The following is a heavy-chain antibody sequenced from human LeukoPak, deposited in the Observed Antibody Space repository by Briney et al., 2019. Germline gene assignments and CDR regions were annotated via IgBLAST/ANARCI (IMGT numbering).Heavy chain of an antibody. D-gene: IGHD2-21*02. J-gene: IGHJ1*01. V-gene: IGHV3-48*03. CDR1: GFTFSSYE. Sequence: QPGGSLRLSCAASGFTFSSYEMNWVRQAPGKGLEWVSYISSSGSTIYYADSVKGRFTISRDNSGNSLYLQMNSLRTEDTALYYCAKDRRDYCGGDCYSIEYFQHWGQGTLVTVSS. CDR3: AKDRRDYCGGDCYSIEYFQH. CDR2: ISSSGSTI.